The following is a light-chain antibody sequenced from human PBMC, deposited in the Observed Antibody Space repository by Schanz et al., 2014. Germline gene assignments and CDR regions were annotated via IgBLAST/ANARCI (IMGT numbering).Light chain of an antibody. Sequence: QAVVTQEPSLTVSPGGTVTLTCGSTTGYVTSGHYPYWFQQKPGQAPRTLIYDTSSKHSWTPARFSGSLLGGKAALTLSGVQPEDEADYYCLLYYGGAQLGVFGGGTKLTVL. CDR2: DTS. V-gene: IGLV7-46*01. J-gene: IGLJ3*02. CDR3: LLYYGGAQLGV. CDR1: TGYVTSGHY.